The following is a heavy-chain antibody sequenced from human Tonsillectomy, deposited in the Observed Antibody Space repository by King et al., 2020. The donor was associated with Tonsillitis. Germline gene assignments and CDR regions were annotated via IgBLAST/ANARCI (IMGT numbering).Heavy chain of an antibody. D-gene: IGHD6-13*01. CDR3: AKGPIASAPHWYFDL. J-gene: IGHJ2*01. V-gene: IGHV3-23*04. CDR1: GFTFSDYA. Sequence: DVQLVESGGGLVQPGGSLRLSCEGSGFTFSDYAMSWVRQGPGKGLEGVSSINDSGSKKYNADSVKGRFTISRDNSKNTLYLQMDSLRDEDTAVYYCAKGPIASAPHWYFDLWGRGTLVTVSS. CDR2: INDSGSKK.